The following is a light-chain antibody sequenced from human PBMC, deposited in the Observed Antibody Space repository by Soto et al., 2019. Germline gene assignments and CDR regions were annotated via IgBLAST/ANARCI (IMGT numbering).Light chain of an antibody. CDR1: QRISKW. Sequence: DIHLTQSPSTLSASEGDRITITCRASQRISKWLAWYQQKPGKAPKLLIYTTSSLESGVSSRFRGSGSGTEFTLTISSLQPDDFATYYCQHCKDYSWTFGQGTKVEIK. J-gene: IGKJ1*01. V-gene: IGKV1-5*03. CDR2: TTS. CDR3: QHCKDYSWT.